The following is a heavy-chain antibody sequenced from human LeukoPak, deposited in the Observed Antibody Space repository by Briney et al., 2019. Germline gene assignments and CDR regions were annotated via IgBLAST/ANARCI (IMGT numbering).Heavy chain of an antibody. CDR2: IRPTDGAT. D-gene: IGHD1-26*01. V-gene: IGHV1-2*02. Sequence: AASVRVSCTASGYIFTDHFFHWVRQAPGQGLEWMGWIRPTDGATKVAQKFQGRVTLTRDTSISTVYMEMSGLRFDDTAMYYCARGRYRYSYDYWGQGTLVTVSS. CDR3: ARGRYRYSYDY. CDR1: GYIFTDHF. J-gene: IGHJ4*02.